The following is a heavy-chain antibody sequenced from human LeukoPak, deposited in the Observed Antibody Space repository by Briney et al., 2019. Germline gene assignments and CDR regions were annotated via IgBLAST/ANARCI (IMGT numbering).Heavy chain of an antibody. J-gene: IGHJ4*02. V-gene: IGHV4-31*03. Sequence: SETLSLTCTVPGGPISSGGYYSSWFRQHPGKGLEWIGHIYYSGSTYYNPSLKSRVTISVDTSKNQFSLNLSSVTAADTAVYYCARARPTDNYDYVWGSSMYYFDYWGQGTLVTVSS. CDR3: ARARPTDNYDYVWGSSMYYFDY. CDR1: GGPISSGGYY. D-gene: IGHD3-16*01. CDR2: IYYSGST.